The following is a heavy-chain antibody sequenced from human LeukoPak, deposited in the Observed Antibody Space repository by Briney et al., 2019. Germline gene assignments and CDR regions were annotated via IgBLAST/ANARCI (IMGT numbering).Heavy chain of an antibody. CDR1: GGSISSTFYY. Sequence: SSETLSLTCTVSGGSISSTFYYWRWIRQPPGKGLEWIGTTHYSGRTYYNPSLESRVTISVATSKNQFSLKLSSVTAADTAVYYCARDGPEGVMVVAPTHYFDYWGQGTLVTVSS. V-gene: IGHV4-39*07. CDR2: THYSGRT. J-gene: IGHJ4*01. CDR3: ARDGPEGVMVVAPTHYFDY. D-gene: IGHD2-15*01.